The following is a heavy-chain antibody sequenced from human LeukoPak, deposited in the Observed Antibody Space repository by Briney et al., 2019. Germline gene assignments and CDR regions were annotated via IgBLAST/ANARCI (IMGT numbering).Heavy chain of an antibody. CDR2: IHYTGAT. CDR3: TRGNILSGYCFDF. J-gene: IGHJ4*02. Sequence: KPSETLSLTCAVYGGAISGFYWSWIPQPPGKGLEGVGEIHYTGATSYNPSLKSRATISIETSKNQVPLKLSSVTAADTAVYYCTRGNILSGYCFDFWGQGALVTVSS. V-gene: IGHV4-34*01. CDR1: GGAISGFY. D-gene: IGHD3-9*01.